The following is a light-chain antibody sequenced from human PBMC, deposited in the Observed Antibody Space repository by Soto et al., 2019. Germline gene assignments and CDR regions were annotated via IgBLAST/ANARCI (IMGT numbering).Light chain of an antibody. V-gene: IGKV2-24*01. J-gene: IGKJ2*01. CDR3: MQTTHLPHT. CDR1: QSVLSSSNYKNY. CDR2: KVS. Sequence: DIVMTQSPDSLAVSLGERATINCKPSQSVLSSSNYKNYLSWLQQRPGQPPRLLIYKVSNRFSGVPDRFSGSGAGTDFTLTISRVEAEDVAIYSCMQTTHLPHTFGQGTKVDIK.